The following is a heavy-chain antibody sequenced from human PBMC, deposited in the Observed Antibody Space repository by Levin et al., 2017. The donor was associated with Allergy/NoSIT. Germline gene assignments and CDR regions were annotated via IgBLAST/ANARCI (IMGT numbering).Heavy chain of an antibody. CDR3: ARGPTDSSGYYYVPY. Sequence: GGSLRLSCAASGFTFSSYAMHWVRQAPGKGLEWVAVISYDGSNKYYADSVKGRFTISRDNSKNTLYLQMNSLRAEDTAVYYCARGPTDSSGYYYVPYWGQGTLVTVSS. V-gene: IGHV3-30-3*01. CDR2: ISYDGSNK. D-gene: IGHD3-22*01. J-gene: IGHJ4*02. CDR1: GFTFSSYA.